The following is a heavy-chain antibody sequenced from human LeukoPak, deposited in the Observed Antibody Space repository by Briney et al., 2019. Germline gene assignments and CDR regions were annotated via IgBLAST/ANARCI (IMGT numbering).Heavy chain of an antibody. Sequence: PSETLSLTCAVYGGSFSGYYWSWIRQPPGKGLEWIGEINHSGSTNYNPSLKSRVTISVDTSKNQFSLKLSSVTAADTAVYYCARFRSIAAAAYYYGMDVWGQGTTVTVSS. V-gene: IGHV4-34*01. D-gene: IGHD6-13*01. CDR2: INHSGST. CDR1: GGSFSGYY. CDR3: ARFRSIAAAAYYYGMDV. J-gene: IGHJ6*02.